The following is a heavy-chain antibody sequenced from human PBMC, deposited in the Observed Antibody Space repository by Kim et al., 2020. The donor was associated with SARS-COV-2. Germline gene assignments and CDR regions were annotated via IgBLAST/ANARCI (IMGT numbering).Heavy chain of an antibody. V-gene: IGHV3-66*01. J-gene: IGHJ4*01. CDR2: IYSGGSK. Sequence: GGSLRLSCAASGFTVSSNYMSWVRQAPGKGLEWVSVIYSGGSKYYAAYVKGRFTITRDNYKNTLYLQMNSLRAEDTAVYYCSRAGVPMDRGVIMQDDYWG. CDR3: SRAGVPMDRGVIMQDDY. CDR1: GFTVSSNY. D-gene: IGHD3-10*01.